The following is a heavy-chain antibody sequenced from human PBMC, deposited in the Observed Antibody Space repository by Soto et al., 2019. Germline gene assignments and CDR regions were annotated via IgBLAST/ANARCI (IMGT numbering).Heavy chain of an antibody. V-gene: IGHV3-33*01. CDR3: ARDTEGATMSYFDY. CDR2: IWYDGSNK. D-gene: IGHD1-26*01. CDR1: GFTFSSYA. J-gene: IGHJ4*02. Sequence: GGSLRLSCAASGFTFSSYAMHWVRQAPGKGLEWVAVIWYDGSNKYYADSVKGRFTISRDNSKNTLYLQMNSLRAEDTAVYYCARDTEGATMSYFDYWGQGTLVTVSS.